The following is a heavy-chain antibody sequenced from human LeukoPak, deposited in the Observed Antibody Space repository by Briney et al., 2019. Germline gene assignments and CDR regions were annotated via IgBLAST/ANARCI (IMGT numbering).Heavy chain of an antibody. V-gene: IGHV3-33*01. CDR1: GFTFSSYG. CDR3: ARGYLIAALGGFHGYFDY. Sequence: GGSLRLSCAASGFTFSSYGMHWVRQAPGKGLEWVAVIWYDGSNKYYADSVKGRYTISRDNSKNTLYLQMNSLRAEDTAVYYCARGYLIAALGGFHGYFDYWGQGTLVTVSS. CDR2: IWYDGSNK. J-gene: IGHJ4*02. D-gene: IGHD6-6*01.